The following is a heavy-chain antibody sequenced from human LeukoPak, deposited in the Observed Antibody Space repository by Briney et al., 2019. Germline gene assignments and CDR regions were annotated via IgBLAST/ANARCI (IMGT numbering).Heavy chain of an antibody. CDR3: AINGVY. V-gene: IGHV3-23*01. J-gene: IGHJ4*02. CDR1: GFTFSSYA. CDR2: ISGSGDST. Sequence: GGSLRLSCAASGFTFSSYAMSWVRQAPGKGLEWVSTISGSGDSTYHADSVKGRFTISRDNSKNRLYLQMNSLRAGDTAVYYCAINGVYWGQGTLVTVSS. D-gene: IGHD3-10*01.